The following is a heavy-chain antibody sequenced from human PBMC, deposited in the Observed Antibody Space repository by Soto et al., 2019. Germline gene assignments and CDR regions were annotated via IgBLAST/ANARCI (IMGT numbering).Heavy chain of an antibody. V-gene: IGHV1-69*01. J-gene: IGHJ6*02. CDR1: GGTFSRYA. Sequence: SVKFSCKSSGGTFSRYAVSWVRQAPGQGLDWMGGFNPIFETANYAQKFQGRVTITADESTNTAYMELSSLRSEDTAVYYCTRGITLIRGVIPPGYYYGMDVWGQGTTVTVSS. CDR2: FNPIFETA. CDR3: TRGITLIRGVIPPGYYYGMDV. D-gene: IGHD3-10*01.